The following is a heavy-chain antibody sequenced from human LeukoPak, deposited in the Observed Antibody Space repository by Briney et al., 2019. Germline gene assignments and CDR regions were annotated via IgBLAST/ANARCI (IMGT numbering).Heavy chain of an antibody. CDR1: GYTFTSYD. V-gene: IGHV1-8*01. Sequence: ASVKVSCKASGYTFTSYDINWVRQATGRGLEWMGWMNPNSGNTGYAQKFQGRVTMTRNTSISTAYMELSSLRSEDTAVYYCARGGWFGELSVYDYWGQGTLVTVPS. CDR2: MNPNSGNT. J-gene: IGHJ4*02. CDR3: ARGGWFGELSVYDY. D-gene: IGHD3-10*01.